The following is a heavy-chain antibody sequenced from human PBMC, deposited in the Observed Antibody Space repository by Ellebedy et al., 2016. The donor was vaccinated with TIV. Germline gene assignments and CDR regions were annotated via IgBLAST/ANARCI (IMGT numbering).Heavy chain of an antibody. CDR3: ARDAVQFYYYGMDV. CDR2: VTYDGRNK. J-gene: IGHJ6*02. V-gene: IGHV3-30*04. CDR1: GFTFSSYA. Sequence: GESLKISCAASGFTFSSYAMHWVRQAPGKGLEWVAVVTYDGRNKYYADSVKGRFTISRDNSKNTLYLQMNSLRPEDTAVYYCARDAVQFYYYGMDVWGQGTTVTVSS.